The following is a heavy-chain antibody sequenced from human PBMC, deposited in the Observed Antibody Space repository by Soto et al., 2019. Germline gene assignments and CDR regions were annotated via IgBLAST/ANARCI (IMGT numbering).Heavy chain of an antibody. D-gene: IGHD3-10*01. J-gene: IGHJ4*02. V-gene: IGHV1-18*01. CDR1: GYTFSNYV. Sequence: ASVKVSCKASGYTFSNYVINWVRQAPGQGLEWMGWISPYNGNTKYAQKLQGRVTLTTDTSTNTAYMDVSSLRSDDTALYYCARSGEHTLDYWGQGTLVTVSS. CDR3: ARSGEHTLDY. CDR2: ISPYNGNT.